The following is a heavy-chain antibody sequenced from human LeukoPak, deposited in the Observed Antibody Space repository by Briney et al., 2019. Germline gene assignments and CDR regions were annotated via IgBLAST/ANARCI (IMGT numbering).Heavy chain of an antibody. Sequence: PSETLSLTCAVYGGSFSGYYWSWIRQPPGKGLEWIGEINHSGSTNYNPSLKSRVTISVDTSKNQFSLKLSSVTAADTAVYYCARTTTVFAVDYWGQGTLVTVPS. CDR3: ARTTTVFAVDY. CDR1: GGSFSGYY. J-gene: IGHJ4*02. V-gene: IGHV4-34*01. D-gene: IGHD1-1*01. CDR2: INHSGST.